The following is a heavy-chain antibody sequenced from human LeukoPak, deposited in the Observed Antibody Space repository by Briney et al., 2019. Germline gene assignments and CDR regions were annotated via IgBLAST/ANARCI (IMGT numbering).Heavy chain of an antibody. CDR3: AKDLILAGFYYYYMDV. CDR1: GFTFSNYA. J-gene: IGHJ6*03. V-gene: IGHV3-30*04. Sequence: PGGSLRLSCAASGFTFSNYAMHWVRQAPGKGLEWVAIISYDGSNKYYADSVKGRFTISRDNSNNTLYLQMHSLRAEDTAVYYCAKDLILAGFYYYYMDVWGKGTTVTISS. D-gene: IGHD3-9*01. CDR2: ISYDGSNK.